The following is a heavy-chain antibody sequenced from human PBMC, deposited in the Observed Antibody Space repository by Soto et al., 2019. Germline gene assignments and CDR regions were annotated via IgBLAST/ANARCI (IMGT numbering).Heavy chain of an antibody. CDR3: ARDQGKTGIFGVVIADYYYYGMDV. Sequence: ESGGGLVKPGGSLRLSCAASGFTFSSYSMNWVRQAPGKGLEWVSSISSSSSYIYYADSVKGRFTISRDNAKNSLYLQMNSLRAEDTAVYYCARDQGKTGIFGVVIADYYYYGMDVWGQGTTVTVSS. J-gene: IGHJ6*02. CDR1: GFTFSSYS. D-gene: IGHD3-3*01. CDR2: ISSSSSYI. V-gene: IGHV3-21*01.